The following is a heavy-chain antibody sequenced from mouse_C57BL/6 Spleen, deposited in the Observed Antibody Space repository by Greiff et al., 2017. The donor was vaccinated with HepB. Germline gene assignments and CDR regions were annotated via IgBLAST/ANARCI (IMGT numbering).Heavy chain of an antibody. D-gene: IGHD1-1*01. J-gene: IGHJ3*01. CDR1: GYAFSSSW. V-gene: IGHV1-82*01. CDR2: IYPGDGDT. CDR3: ASHYYGSSPFAY. Sequence: VKLVESGPELVKPGASVKISCKASGYAFSSSWMNWVKQRPGKGLEWIGRIYPGDGDTNYNGKFKGKATLTADKSSSTAYMQLSSLTSEDSAVYFCASHYYGSSPFAYWGQGTLVTVSA.